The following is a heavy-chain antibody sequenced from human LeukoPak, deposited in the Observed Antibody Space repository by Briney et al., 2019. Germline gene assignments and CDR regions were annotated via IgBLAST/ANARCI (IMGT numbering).Heavy chain of an antibody. Sequence: SVKVSCKASGGTFSSYAISWVRQAPGQGLEWMGRIIPIFGTANYAQKFQGRVTITTDESTSTAYMELSSLRSEDTAVYYCARDQGRYFGEGVDYWGQGTLVTVSS. D-gene: IGHD1-26*01. CDR3: ARDQGRYFGEGVDY. V-gene: IGHV1-69*05. CDR1: GGTFSSYA. CDR2: IIPIFGTA. J-gene: IGHJ4*02.